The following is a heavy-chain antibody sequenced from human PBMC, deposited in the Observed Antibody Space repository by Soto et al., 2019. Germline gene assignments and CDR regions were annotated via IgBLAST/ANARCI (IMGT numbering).Heavy chain of an antibody. CDR2: IYHSGST. CDR1: GGSISSGGYS. Sequence: QLQLQESGSGLVKPSQTLSLTCAVSGGSISSGGYSWSWIRQPPGKGLEWIGYIYHSGSTYYNPSLKSRVTISVDRSKNHFSLKLSSVTAADTAVYYCARALLRYSSSFYFDYWGQGTLVTVSS. J-gene: IGHJ4*02. D-gene: IGHD6-6*01. V-gene: IGHV4-30-2*01. CDR3: ARALLRYSSSFYFDY.